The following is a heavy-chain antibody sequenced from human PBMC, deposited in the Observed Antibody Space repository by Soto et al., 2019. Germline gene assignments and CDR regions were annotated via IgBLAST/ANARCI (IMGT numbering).Heavy chain of an antibody. CDR3: AKERPWEVVATPTTEYYYAIDL. V-gene: IGHV4-30-4*01. J-gene: IGHJ6*02. CDR1: GASISSGDYY. Sequence: QVQLQESGPGLVKPSQTLSLTCTVSGASISSGDYYWSWIRRPPGKGLEYIGYIHNSGTAYYRPSVKSRVSISLDTSTNQFSRKVTTVAASDAAVYFCAKERPWEVVATPTTEYYYAIDLWGQGTTVTVSS. D-gene: IGHD2-15*01. CDR2: IHNSGTA.